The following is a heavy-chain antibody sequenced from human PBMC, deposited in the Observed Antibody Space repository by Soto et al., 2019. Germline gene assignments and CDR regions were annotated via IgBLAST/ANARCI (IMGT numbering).Heavy chain of an antibody. CDR2: INYRGST. CDR3: AREAPDTAPY. CDR1: GGSISNCDYY. V-gene: IGHV4-31*03. J-gene: IGHJ4*02. D-gene: IGHD2-2*01. Sequence: QVQLQESGPGLVKPSQTLSLTCTVSGGSISNCDYYWNWIRQHPEKGLEGIGYINYRGSTFYNPSLKSRSIISVEKSKNQFSLKLSAVTAADTAVYSCAREAPDTAPYWGQGTLVTVSS.